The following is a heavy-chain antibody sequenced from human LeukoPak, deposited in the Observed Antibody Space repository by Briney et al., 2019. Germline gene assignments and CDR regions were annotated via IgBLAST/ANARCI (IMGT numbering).Heavy chain of an antibody. V-gene: IGHV3-23*01. Sequence: GGSLRLSCTASGFTFTNYGMGWVRQAPGKGLEWVSAITNSGGTTYFADSMKGRFTISRDNSNNTLYLQMNSLRADDTAVYYCAKDARRSSGWYYFDYWGQGTLVTVSS. D-gene: IGHD6-19*01. CDR1: GFTFTNYG. CDR3: AKDARRSSGWYYFDY. J-gene: IGHJ4*02. CDR2: ITNSGGTT.